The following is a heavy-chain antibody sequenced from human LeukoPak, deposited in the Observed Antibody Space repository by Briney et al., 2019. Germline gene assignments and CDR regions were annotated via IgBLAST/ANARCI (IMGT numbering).Heavy chain of an antibody. CDR3: AKDPGSYRYSGSYNDY. V-gene: IGHV3-30*02. D-gene: IGHD1-26*01. J-gene: IGHJ4*02. CDR2: IRYDGSNK. Sequence: GGSLRLSCAASGFTFSSYGMHWVPQAPGKGLEWVAFIRYDGSNKYYADSVKGRFTISRDNSKNTLYLQMNSLRAEDTAVYYCAKDPGSYRYSGSYNDYWGQGTLVTVSS. CDR1: GFTFSSYG.